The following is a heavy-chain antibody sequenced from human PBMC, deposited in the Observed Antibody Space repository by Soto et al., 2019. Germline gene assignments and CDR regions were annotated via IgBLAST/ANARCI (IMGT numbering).Heavy chain of an antibody. J-gene: IGHJ5*02. CDR3: ARIRIYSRSFNNWFDP. Sequence: SETLSLTCTVSGGSISSSSYYWGWIRQPPGKGLEWIGSIYYSGSTYYNPSLKSRVTISVDTSKNQFSLKLSSVTAADTAVYYCARIRIYSRSFNNWFDPWGQGTRVTVSS. CDR2: IYYSGST. CDR1: GGSISSSSYY. D-gene: IGHD6-6*01. V-gene: IGHV4-39*01.